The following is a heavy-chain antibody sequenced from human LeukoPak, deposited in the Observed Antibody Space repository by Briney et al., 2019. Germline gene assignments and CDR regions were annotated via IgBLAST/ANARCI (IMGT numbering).Heavy chain of an antibody. CDR2: ISTSGST. V-gene: IGHV4-4*07. Sequence: SETLSLTCTVSGGSTTSYYWSWIRQPAGKGLEWIGRISTSGSTNYNPSLKSRVTMSTDSSRTQFSLKLSSVTAADTAVYYCARAGQGYCTSAGCFLSLDYWGQGTLVTVSS. J-gene: IGHJ4*02. CDR1: GGSTTSYY. D-gene: IGHD2-2*01. CDR3: ARAGQGYCTSAGCFLSLDY.